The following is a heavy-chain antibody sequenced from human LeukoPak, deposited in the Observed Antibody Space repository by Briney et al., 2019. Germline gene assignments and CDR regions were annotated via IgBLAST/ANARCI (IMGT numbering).Heavy chain of an antibody. CDR2: IIPILGIA. D-gene: IGHD3-3*01. Sequence: SVKVSCKASEGTFSSYAISWVRQAPGQGLEWMGRIIPILGIANYAQKFQGRVTITADKSTSTAYMELSSLRSEDTAVYYCASGASGSFDYWGQGTLVTVSS. CDR3: ASGASGSFDY. J-gene: IGHJ4*02. CDR1: EGTFSSYA. V-gene: IGHV1-69*04.